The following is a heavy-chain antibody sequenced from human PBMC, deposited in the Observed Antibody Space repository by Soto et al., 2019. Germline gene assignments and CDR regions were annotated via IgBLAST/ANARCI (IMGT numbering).Heavy chain of an antibody. CDR2: INHSGST. CDR3: ANGGFIWGSYRSSSGWYYFDY. V-gene: IGHV4-34*01. D-gene: IGHD3-16*02. Sequence: SETLSLTCAVYGGSFSGYYWSWIRQPPGKGLEWIGEINHSGSTNYNPSLKSRVTISVDTSKNQFSLKLSSVTAADTAVYYCANGGFIWGSYRSSSGWYYFDYWGQGTLVTVSS. J-gene: IGHJ4*02. CDR1: GGSFSGYY.